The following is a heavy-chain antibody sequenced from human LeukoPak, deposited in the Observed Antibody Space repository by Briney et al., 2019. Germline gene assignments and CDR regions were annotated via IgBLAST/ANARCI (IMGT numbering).Heavy chain of an antibody. CDR1: GFTFSSYG. Sequence: GRSLRLSCAASGFTFSSYGMHWVRQAPGKGLEWVAVIWYDGSNKYYADSVKGRFTISRDNSKNTLYLQMNSLRAEDTAVYYCAKSKAAVAGTFDYWGQGTLVTVSS. CDR3: AKSKAAVAGTFDY. CDR2: IWYDGSNK. J-gene: IGHJ4*02. V-gene: IGHV3-33*06. D-gene: IGHD6-19*01.